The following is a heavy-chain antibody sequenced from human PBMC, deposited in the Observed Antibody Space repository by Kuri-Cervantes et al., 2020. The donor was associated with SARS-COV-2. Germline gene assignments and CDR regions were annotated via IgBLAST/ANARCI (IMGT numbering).Heavy chain of an antibody. CDR3: AKVVRDWEGEDDAFGI. CDR2: IRFDGSNK. Sequence: GESLKISCAASGFIFNSYAMHWVRQAPGKGLEWVAFIRFDGSNKYYAASVKGRFTISRDNSKNALYLQMNSLRAEDTAIYYCAKVVRDWEGEDDAFGIWGQGTMVTVSS. D-gene: IGHD3/OR15-3a*01. V-gene: IGHV3-30*02. CDR1: GFIFNSYA. J-gene: IGHJ3*02.